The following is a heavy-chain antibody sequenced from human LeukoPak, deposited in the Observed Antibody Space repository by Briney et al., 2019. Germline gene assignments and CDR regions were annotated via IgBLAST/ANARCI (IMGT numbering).Heavy chain of an antibody. D-gene: IGHD3-22*01. J-gene: IGHJ4*02. CDR1: GGSISSYY. CDR3: ARDFSQWLPQNDY. CDR2: IHTSGST. Sequence: PSETLSLTCTVSGGSISSYYWSWIRQPAGKGLEWIGRIHTSGSTHYCPSLNCRVTISADTSKNQFSLKLRSVTAADTAVYYCARDFSQWLPQNDYWGRGTLVTVSS. V-gene: IGHV4-4*07.